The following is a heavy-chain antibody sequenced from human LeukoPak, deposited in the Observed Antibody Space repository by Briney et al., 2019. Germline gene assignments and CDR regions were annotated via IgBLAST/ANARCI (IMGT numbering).Heavy chain of an antibody. CDR3: ARAPTDFMVATIRAAPYYFDY. D-gene: IGHD5-12*01. Sequence: ASVKVSCNASGYTFTSYDINWVRQATGQGLEWMGWMNPNSDNTGYAQKFQGRVTMTRNTSISTAYMELSSLRSEDTAVYYCARAPTDFMVATIRAAPYYFDYWGQGTLVTVSS. CDR1: GYTFTSYD. V-gene: IGHV1-8*01. CDR2: MNPNSDNT. J-gene: IGHJ4*02.